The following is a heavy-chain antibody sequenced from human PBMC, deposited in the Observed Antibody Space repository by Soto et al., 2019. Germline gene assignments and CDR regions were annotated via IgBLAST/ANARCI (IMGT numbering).Heavy chain of an antibody. J-gene: IGHJ4*02. CDR2: IYYSGST. CDR3: ARVGVVPDAANDY. V-gene: IGHV4-61*08. D-gene: IGHD2-2*01. Sequence: SETLSLTCTVSGGSISSGDYYWSWIRQPPGKGLEWIGYIYYSGSTKYNPSLKSRVSISVDTSKNQFSLKLSSVTAADTAVYYCARVGVVPDAANDYWGQGTLVTVSS. CDR1: GGSISSGDYY.